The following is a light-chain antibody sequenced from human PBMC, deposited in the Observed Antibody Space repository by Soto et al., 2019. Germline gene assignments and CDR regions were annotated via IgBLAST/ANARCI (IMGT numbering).Light chain of an antibody. V-gene: IGLV2-8*01. J-gene: IGLJ1*01. CDR1: SSDVGGYDY. CDR3: SSYAGSNNSV. Sequence: QSALTQPPSASGSPGQSVTISCSGTSSDVGGYDYVSWYQQHPGKAPKLVIYEVSKRPSGVPDRFSGSKSGNTASLTVSGLQAEDEADYYCSSYAGSNNSVFGTGTKLTVL. CDR2: EVS.